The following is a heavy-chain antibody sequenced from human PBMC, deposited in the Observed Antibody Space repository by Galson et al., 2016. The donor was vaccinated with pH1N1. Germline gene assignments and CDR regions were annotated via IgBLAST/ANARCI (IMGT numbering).Heavy chain of an antibody. CDR2: LSNNGGST. J-gene: IGHJ5*02. V-gene: IGHV3-23*01. CDR1: GFTFRSYA. Sequence: SLRLSCAASGFTFRSYAMSWVRQAPGKGLEWVSSLSNNGGSTFYANSVKGRFTISRDNSKNILYLQMNALRAEDTALYYCAFDTVPNGADHWGQGTLVTVSS. CDR3: AFDTVPNGADH. D-gene: IGHD4-17*01.